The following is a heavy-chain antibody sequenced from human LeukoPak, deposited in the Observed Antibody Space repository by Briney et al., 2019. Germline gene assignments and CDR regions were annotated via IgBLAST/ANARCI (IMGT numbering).Heavy chain of an antibody. CDR1: GFIYGSDA. CDR2: ISGTGANT. Sequence: PGGSLRLSCAGSGFIYGSDAMTWVRQAPGKGLEWVSAISGTGANTYYADSVKGRFTISRDNSKNTLYLQMNSLRAEDTAVYYCAKNKGSSVAYDYWGQGTLVTVSS. V-gene: IGHV3-23*01. D-gene: IGHD1/OR15-1a*01. J-gene: IGHJ4*02. CDR3: AKNKGSSVAYDY.